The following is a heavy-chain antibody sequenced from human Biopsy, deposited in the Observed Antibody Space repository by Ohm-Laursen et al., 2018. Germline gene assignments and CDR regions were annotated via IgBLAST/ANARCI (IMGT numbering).Heavy chain of an antibody. CDR2: VFDSGST. V-gene: IGHV4-31*03. D-gene: IGHD3-22*01. J-gene: IGHJ5*01. CDR3: ARTPLWDGGGYDSPHFDS. Sequence: SQTLSLTCSASGGSMSSGAYNWNWVRQHPGKGLEWIGYVFDSGSTYYSPSLEGRLTISIDTPKNQFSLKLTSVTAADTAVYYCARTPLWDGGGYDSPHFDSWGQGTLVIVSS. CDR1: GGSMSSGAYN.